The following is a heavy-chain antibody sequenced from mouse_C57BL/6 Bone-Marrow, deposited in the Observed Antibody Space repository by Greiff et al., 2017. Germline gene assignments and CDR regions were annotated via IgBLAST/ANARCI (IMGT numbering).Heavy chain of an antibody. D-gene: IGHD2-4*01. Sequence: QVQLQQPGAELVMPGASVKLSCKASGYTFTSYWMHWVKQRPGQGLEWIGEIDPSDSYTNYNQKFKGKSTLTVDKSSSPAYMQLSSLTSEDSAVYYCARNDYDSYWYFDVWGTGTTVTVSS. J-gene: IGHJ1*03. CDR1: GYTFTSYW. CDR2: IDPSDSYT. V-gene: IGHV1-69*01. CDR3: ARNDYDSYWYFDV.